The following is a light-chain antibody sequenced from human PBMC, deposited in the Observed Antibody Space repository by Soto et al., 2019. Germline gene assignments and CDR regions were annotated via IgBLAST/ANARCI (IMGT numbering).Light chain of an antibody. J-gene: IGLJ7*01. CDR3: QAYDYSLTASV. Sequence: QSVLTQPPSVSGAPGQRVTLSCTGNTSNLGAGYDVHWYQQLPGAAPKLVVFGNRNRPSGVPERLSGSKSGTSASLAITGLQAEDEADYYCQAYDYSLTASVFGGGTQLTVL. V-gene: IGLV1-40*01. CDR2: GNR. CDR1: TSNLGAGYD.